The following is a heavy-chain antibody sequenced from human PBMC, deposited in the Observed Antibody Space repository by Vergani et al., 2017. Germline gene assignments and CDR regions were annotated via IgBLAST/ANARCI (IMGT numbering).Heavy chain of an antibody. CDR3: AKAPYDSSGYYHYYFDY. D-gene: IGHD3-22*01. CDR2: ISWNSGSI. J-gene: IGHJ4*02. CDR1: GFTFDDYA. V-gene: IGHV3-9*01. Sequence: EVQLVESGGGLVQPGRSLRLSCAASGFTFDDYAMHWVRQAPGKGLEWVSGISWNSGSIGYADSVKGRFTISRDNAKNSLYLQMNSLRAEDTAVYYCAKAPYDSSGYYHYYFDYWGQGTLVTVSS.